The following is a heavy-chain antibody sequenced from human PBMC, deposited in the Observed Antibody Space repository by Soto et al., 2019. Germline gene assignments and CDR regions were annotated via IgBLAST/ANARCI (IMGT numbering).Heavy chain of an antibody. D-gene: IGHD3-16*01. J-gene: IGHJ6*02. V-gene: IGHV1-69*01. CDR3: ATGGHNDGYNFYHGMDV. CDR1: GGIFTNNA. CDR2: VIPLFDTA. Sequence: QVQVVQSGAEVKKPGSSVKVSCKVSGGIFTNNAISCVRQAPGQGLEWLGGVIPLFDTAYYAQIFRGRLRISADGATTPAYMELSGLTSADTAVYFCATGGHNDGYNFYHGMDVWGQGTTVTVS.